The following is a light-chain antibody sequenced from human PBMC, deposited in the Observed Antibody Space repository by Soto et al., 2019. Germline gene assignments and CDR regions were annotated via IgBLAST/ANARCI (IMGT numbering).Light chain of an antibody. J-gene: IGLJ3*02. Sequence: QSALTQPASVSGSPGQSITISCTGTSSDVGGYNYVSWYQQHPGKAPKLIIYDVSNRPSGVSNRFSGSKSGSTASLTISGLQADDEADYYCSSYTSSSTRVFGGGTKLTVL. CDR3: SSYTSSSTRV. V-gene: IGLV2-14*01. CDR1: SSDVGGYNY. CDR2: DVS.